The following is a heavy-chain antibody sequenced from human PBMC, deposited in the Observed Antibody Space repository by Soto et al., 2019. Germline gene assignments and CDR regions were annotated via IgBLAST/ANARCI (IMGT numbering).Heavy chain of an antibody. CDR3: ARLTRGVYDSGRLWEKFDS. CDR1: GFSLSSIGMG. CDR2: IYWADDK. J-gene: IGHJ4*02. D-gene: IGHD5-12*01. Sequence: QITVKESGLTLVKPTETLTLTCNFSGFSLSSIGMGVGWIRQPPGKALEWLALIYWADDKRYSPSLSSRLTITKDPSKNEVDLTMTNMDPVDTATYYCARLTRGVYDSGRLWEKFDSWGQGTLVTVSS. V-gene: IGHV2-5*02.